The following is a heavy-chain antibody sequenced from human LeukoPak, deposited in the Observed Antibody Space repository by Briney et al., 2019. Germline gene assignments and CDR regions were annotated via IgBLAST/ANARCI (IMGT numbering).Heavy chain of an antibody. CDR3: AKDRAAYGDNPLFDY. CDR2: IDSDGTGT. D-gene: IGHD4-17*01. V-gene: IGHV3-74*01. J-gene: IGHJ4*02. Sequence: GGSLRLSCAASGFTFSSYWMHWVRQAPGKGLVWVSRIDSDGTGTIYADSVRGRFTISRDNAKNTMYLQMNSLRADDTAIYYCAKDRAAYGDNPLFDYWGQGTLVTVSS. CDR1: GFTFSSYW.